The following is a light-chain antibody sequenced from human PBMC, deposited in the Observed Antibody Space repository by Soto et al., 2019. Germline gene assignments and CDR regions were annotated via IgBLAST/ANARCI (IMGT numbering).Light chain of an antibody. Sequence: EIPMTQTPSSLSASVGDRVTITCRASQSISSYLNWYQQKPGKAPKLLIYAASSLQSGVPSRFSGSGSGTDFALTISSLQPEDFATYYCQQSYSTPRTFGQRAKVDVK. CDR1: QSISSY. V-gene: IGKV1-39*01. CDR2: AAS. J-gene: IGKJ1*01. CDR3: QQSYSTPRT.